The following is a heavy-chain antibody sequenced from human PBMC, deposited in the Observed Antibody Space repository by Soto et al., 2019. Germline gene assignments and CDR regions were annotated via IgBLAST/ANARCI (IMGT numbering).Heavy chain of an antibody. J-gene: IGHJ4*02. Sequence: NPSETLSLTCAVYGGSFSGYYWSWIRQPPGKGLEWIGEINHSGSTNYNPALKSRVTISVDTSKNQFSLMLSSVTAADTAVYYCARLGYYYDSSGSEIDYWGQGTLVTVSS. CDR2: INHSGST. D-gene: IGHD3-22*01. CDR1: GGSFSGYY. V-gene: IGHV4-34*01. CDR3: ARLGYYYDSSGSEIDY.